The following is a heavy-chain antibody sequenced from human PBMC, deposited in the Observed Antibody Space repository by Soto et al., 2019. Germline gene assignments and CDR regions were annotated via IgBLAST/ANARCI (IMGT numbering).Heavy chain of an antibody. V-gene: IGHV1-8*01. CDR3: ARIVQWLVPALYYYYYMDV. CDR2: MNPNSGNT. D-gene: IGHD6-19*01. Sequence: GAQVKVSCKASGYTFTSYDINWVRQATGQGLEWMGWMNPNSGNTGYAQKFQGRVTMTRNTSISTAYMELSSLRSEDTAVYYCARIVQWLVPALYYYYYMDVWGKGTTVTVSS. J-gene: IGHJ6*03. CDR1: GYTFTSYD.